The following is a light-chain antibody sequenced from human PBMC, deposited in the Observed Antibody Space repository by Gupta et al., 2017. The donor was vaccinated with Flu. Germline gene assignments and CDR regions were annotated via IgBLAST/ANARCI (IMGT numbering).Light chain of an antibody. J-gene: IGKJ1*01. V-gene: IGKV3-11*01. CDR2: DAS. CDR3: QQRRSWPPT. Sequence: PAILSSSPGERATLSCRARQSVQYYLAWYQHKPGQAPRLLIYDASKRPTGIPTRFSGSGSGTXFTLTIXSLEPEDFAVYYCQQRRSWPPTFGXGTKVEVK. CDR1: QSVQYY.